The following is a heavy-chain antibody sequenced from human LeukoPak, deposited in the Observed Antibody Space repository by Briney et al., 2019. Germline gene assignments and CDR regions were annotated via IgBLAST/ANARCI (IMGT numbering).Heavy chain of an antibody. CDR3: ARDKGYSVDY. CDR2: IISDGSST. D-gene: IGHD4-11*01. Sequence: PGGSLRLSCAASGFTFSSDRMHWVRQAPGKGLVWVSLIISDGSSTRYADSVKGRFTISRDNAKNTLYLQMNSLRAEDTAVYYCARDKGYSVDYWGQGTLVTVSS. V-gene: IGHV3-74*01. J-gene: IGHJ4*02. CDR1: GFTFSSDR.